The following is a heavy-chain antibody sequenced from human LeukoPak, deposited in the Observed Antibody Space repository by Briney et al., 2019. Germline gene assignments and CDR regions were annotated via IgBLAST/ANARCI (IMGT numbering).Heavy chain of an antibody. V-gene: IGHV3-53*01. CDR3: ARNMVALGSNDAFDS. D-gene: IGHD5-12*01. J-gene: IGHJ3*02. CDR2: VYKDGST. Sequence: GGSLRLSCAASGFTFSSYSMNWVRQAPGRGLEWVSVVYKDGSTYYSESMEGRFIITRDNSKNTLYLQINNLRVEDTAVYYCARNMVALGSNDAFDSWGQGTMVTVSS. CDR1: GFTFSSYS.